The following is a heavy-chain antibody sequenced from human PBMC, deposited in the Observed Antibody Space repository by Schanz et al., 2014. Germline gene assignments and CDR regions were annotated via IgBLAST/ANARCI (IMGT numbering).Heavy chain of an antibody. CDR1: GFAFDTYW. D-gene: IGHD1-1*01. V-gene: IGHV3-30*18. Sequence: VQLVESGGGLVQPGGSLRLSCAASGFAFDTYWMSWVRQAPGKGLEWVAVILYDGSKTYYADSVKGRFTISRDNSKNTLSLQTNSLRAEDTAVYYCTKFETRTGTNSWGQGTLVTVSS. CDR2: ILYDGSKT. J-gene: IGHJ5*02. CDR3: TKFETRTGTNS.